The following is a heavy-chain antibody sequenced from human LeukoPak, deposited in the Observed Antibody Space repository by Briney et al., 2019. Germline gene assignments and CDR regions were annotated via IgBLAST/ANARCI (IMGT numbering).Heavy chain of an antibody. CDR1: GGTFSSYA. J-gene: IGHJ3*02. CDR2: ITPILGIA. D-gene: IGHD7-27*01. V-gene: IGHV1-69*04. CDR3: ATRWGYAFDI. Sequence: ASVKVSCKASGGTFSSYAISWVRQAPGQGLEWMGRITPILGIANYAQKFQGRVTITADKSTSTAYMELSSLRSEDTAVYYCATRWGYAFDIWGQGTMVTVSS.